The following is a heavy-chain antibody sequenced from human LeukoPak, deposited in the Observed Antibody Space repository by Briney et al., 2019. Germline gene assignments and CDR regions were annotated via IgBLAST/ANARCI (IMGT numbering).Heavy chain of an antibody. CDR2: ISAYNGNT. D-gene: IGHD6-13*01. Sequence: EASVKLSCKASGYTFTNYGISWVRQAPGQGLEWMGWISAYNGNTDYAQNLQGRVTMTTDTMTNTAYMELRSLRSDDAAVYYFARDQSLVAYSSTWFDYWGQGTVVTVSS. CDR1: GYTFTNYG. J-gene: IGHJ4*02. CDR3: ARDQSLVAYSSTWFDY. V-gene: IGHV1-18*01.